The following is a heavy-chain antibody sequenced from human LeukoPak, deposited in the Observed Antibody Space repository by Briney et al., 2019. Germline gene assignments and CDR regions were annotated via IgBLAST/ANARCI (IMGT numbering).Heavy chain of an antibody. CDR1: GGSISSSTCY. Sequence: SETLSLTCTVSGGSISSSTCYWGWIRQPPGKGLEWIGYIYYSGSTNYNPSLKSRVTISVDTSKNQFSLKLSSVTAADTAVYYCARHPTYYDILTGPPKVWFDPWGQGTLVTVSS. V-gene: IGHV4-61*05. D-gene: IGHD3-9*01. CDR2: IYYSGST. J-gene: IGHJ5*02. CDR3: ARHPTYYDILTGPPKVWFDP.